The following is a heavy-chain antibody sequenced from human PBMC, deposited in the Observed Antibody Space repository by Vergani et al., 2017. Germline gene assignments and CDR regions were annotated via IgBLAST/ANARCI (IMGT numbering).Heavy chain of an antibody. CDR3: ATHGVTNYWYFHL. D-gene: IGHD4-17*01. J-gene: IGHJ2*01. V-gene: IGHV3-74*01. CDR2: VNNDGSSA. Sequence: EVQLVESGGGLVQPGGSLRLSCAASGFTFSNFWMHWVRQAPGKGLVWVSRVNNDGSSATYADSVKGRFTISRDNAKDTLFLQMNSLRAEDTAVYYCATHGVTNYWYFHLWGRGTLVTVSS. CDR1: GFTFSNFW.